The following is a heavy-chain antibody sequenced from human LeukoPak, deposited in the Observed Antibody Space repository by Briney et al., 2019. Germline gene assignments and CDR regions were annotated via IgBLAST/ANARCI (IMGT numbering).Heavy chain of an antibody. D-gene: IGHD6-19*01. CDR1: GYTFTSYG. CDR3: ARRGRRAVADTTAYYYYYGMDV. J-gene: IGHJ6*02. V-gene: IGHV1-18*01. CDR2: ISAYNGNT. Sequence: GASVKVSCKASGYTFTSYGISWVRQAPGQGLEWMGWISAYNGNTNYAQKLQGRVTMTTDTSTSTAYMELRSLRSDDTAVYCCARRGRRAVADTTAYYYYYGMDVWGQGTTVTVSS.